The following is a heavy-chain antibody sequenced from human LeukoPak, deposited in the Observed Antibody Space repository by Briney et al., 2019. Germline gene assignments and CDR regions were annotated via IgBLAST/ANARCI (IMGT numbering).Heavy chain of an antibody. CDR3: ARGYDGSGYYYRNWYFDL. CDR2: INHSGST. V-gene: IGHV4-34*01. CDR1: GGSFSGYY. J-gene: IGHJ2*01. Sequence: PSETLSLTCAVYGGSFSGYYWSWIRQPPGKGLEWIGEINHSGSTNYNPSLKSRVTISVDTSKNQFSLKLSSVTAADTAVYYCARGYDGSGYYYRNWYFDLWGRGTPVTVSS. D-gene: IGHD3-22*01.